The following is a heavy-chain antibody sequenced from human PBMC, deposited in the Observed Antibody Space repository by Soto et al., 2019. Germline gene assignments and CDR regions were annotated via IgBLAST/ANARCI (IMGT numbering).Heavy chain of an antibody. D-gene: IGHD2-2*01. J-gene: IGHJ4*02. CDR3: ARARSGALPAASLAYY. V-gene: IGHV3-21*01. CDR1: GFTFSSYS. Sequence: GGSLRLSCAASGFTFSSYSMNWVRQAPGKGLEWVSSISSSSSYIYYADSVKGRFTISRDNAKNSLYLQMNSLRAEDTAVYYCARARSGALPAASLAYYWGQGTLVTVSS. CDR2: ISSSSSYI.